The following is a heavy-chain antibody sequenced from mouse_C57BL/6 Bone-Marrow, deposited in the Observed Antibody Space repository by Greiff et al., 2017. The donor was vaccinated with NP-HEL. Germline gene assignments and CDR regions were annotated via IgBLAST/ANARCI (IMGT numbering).Heavy chain of an antibody. CDR2: IWSGGST. J-gene: IGHJ3*01. CDR3: AREALCETWFAY. Sequence: QVQLKQSGPGLVQPSQSLSITCTVSGFSLTSYGVHWVRQSPGKGLEWLGVIWSGGSTDDNAAFISRLRSSKDNSTSQVFFKMNSLQADDTAIYYCAREALCETWFAYWGQGTLVTVSA. D-gene: IGHD6-5*01. V-gene: IGHV2-2*01. CDR1: GFSLTSYG.